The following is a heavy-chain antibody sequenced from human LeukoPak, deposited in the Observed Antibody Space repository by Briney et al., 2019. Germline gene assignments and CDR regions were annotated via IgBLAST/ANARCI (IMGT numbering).Heavy chain of an antibody. D-gene: IGHD6-13*01. V-gene: IGHV1-46*01. Sequence: GASVKVSCKASRYTFTRYYMHWVRQAPGQGLEWMGIINPSGGSTSYAQKFQGRVTMTRDTSTSTVYMELSSLRSEDTAVYYCAVAAARVVFDYWGQGTLVTVSS. CDR2: INPSGGST. CDR3: AVAAARVVFDY. CDR1: RYTFTRYY. J-gene: IGHJ4*02.